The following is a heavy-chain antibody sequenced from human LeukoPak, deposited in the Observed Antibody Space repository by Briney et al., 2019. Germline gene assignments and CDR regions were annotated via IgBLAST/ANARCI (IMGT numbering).Heavy chain of an antibody. CDR2: INHTGST. J-gene: IGHJ2*01. V-gene: IGHV4-34*01. Sequence: SETLSLTCAVYGGSFSVYHWSWIRQPPGKGLEWIGEINHTGSTNYNPSLKSRVTISVDTSKNQFSLKVTSVTAADTAVYYCARHTTAIWYFDLWGRGTLVTVSS. CDR1: GGSFSVYH. D-gene: IGHD2-21*02. CDR3: ARHTTAIWYFDL.